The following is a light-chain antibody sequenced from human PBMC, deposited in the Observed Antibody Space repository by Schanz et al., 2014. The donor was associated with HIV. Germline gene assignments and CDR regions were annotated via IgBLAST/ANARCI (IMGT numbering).Light chain of an antibody. CDR2: DVS. Sequence: ALTQPASVSGSPGQSITISCTGTSSDIGGYNYVSWYQQHPGKAPKLMIYDVSNRPSGVSNRFSVSKSGHTASLTVSGLQAEDEADYYCSSYATTKDLLFGGGTKLTVL. CDR3: SSYATTKDLL. CDR1: SSDIGGYNY. V-gene: IGLV2-14*03. J-gene: IGLJ2*01.